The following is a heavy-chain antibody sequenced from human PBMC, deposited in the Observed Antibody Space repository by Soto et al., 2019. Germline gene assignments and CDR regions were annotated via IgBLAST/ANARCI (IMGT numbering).Heavy chain of an antibody. CDR3: ARVIPCTEAWFHP. D-gene: IGHD2-2*01. V-gene: IGHV1-18*01. J-gene: IGHJ5*02. Sequence: QGQLVQSGVEVKKPGASVKVSCTASGNTFTNFGVTWLRPAPGQGLEWMGWISPYTDDPSYAQKFQGRVTMTIDTSTSTAYLDLRRLTYDDTAVYYCARVIPCTEAWFHPWGQGTLVTVSS. CDR1: GNTFTNFG. CDR2: ISPYTDDP.